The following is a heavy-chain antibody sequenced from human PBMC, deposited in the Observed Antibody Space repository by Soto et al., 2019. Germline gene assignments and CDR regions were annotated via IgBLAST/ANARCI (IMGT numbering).Heavy chain of an antibody. CDR1: GFTFSSYW. V-gene: IGHV3-7*04. J-gene: IGHJ4*02. Sequence: GGSLRLSCVASGFTFSSYWMSWVRQAPGKGLEWVANIKQGGSEKYYVDSVKGRFTISRDNAKNSLYLQMNSLRAEDTAVYYCARDLASTTIPNYWGQGTLVTVSS. CDR2: IKQGGSEK. CDR3: ARDLASTTIPNY. D-gene: IGHD4-17*01.